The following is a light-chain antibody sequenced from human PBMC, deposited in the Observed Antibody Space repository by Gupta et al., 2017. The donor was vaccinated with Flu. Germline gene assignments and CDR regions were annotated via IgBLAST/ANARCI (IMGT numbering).Light chain of an antibody. CDR3: MHAQEPPYN. V-gene: IGKV2-28*01. CDR1: ESLLHRHGHHS. J-gene: IGKJ2*01. CDR2: SAS. Sequence: DLVMPPSPLSLSVTPGEPASISCRSSESLLHRHGHHSLQWYLQKPGHSPSRLIYSASNRAPVVPDRFSGSGSGTDFTLKISRVEADDVGVYFCMHAQEPPYNFGQGTKLEIK.